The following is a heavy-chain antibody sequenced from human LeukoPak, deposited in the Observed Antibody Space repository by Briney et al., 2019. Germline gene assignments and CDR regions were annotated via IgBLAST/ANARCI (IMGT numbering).Heavy chain of an antibody. CDR2: ISKSGSSI. Sequence: GGSLRLSCAASGFTFSDYYVSSIRQAPGKGLEWVSYISKSGSSIYYADSVNGRFTISRDTAKNSLYLQMNSLRAEDTAVYYCARDTGRGYNYCYFVGFAPWGQGTLVTVSS. CDR3: ARDTGRGYNYCYFVGFAP. J-gene: IGHJ5*02. D-gene: IGHD5-18*01. V-gene: IGHV3-11*04. CDR1: GFTFSDYY.